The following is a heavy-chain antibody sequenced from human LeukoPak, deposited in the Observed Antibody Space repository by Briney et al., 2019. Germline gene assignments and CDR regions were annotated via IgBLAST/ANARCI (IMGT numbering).Heavy chain of an antibody. CDR3: ARDDGVSGYYYDSSGYYGNWFDP. J-gene: IGHJ5*02. V-gene: IGHV1-69*04. CDR1: GGTFSSYA. Sequence: HEASVKVSCKASGGTFSSYAISWVRQAPGQGLEWMGRIIPILGIANYAQKFQGRVTITADKSTSTAYMELSSLRSEDTAVYYCARDDGVSGYYYDSSGYYGNWFDPWGQGTLVTVSS. D-gene: IGHD3-22*01. CDR2: IIPILGIA.